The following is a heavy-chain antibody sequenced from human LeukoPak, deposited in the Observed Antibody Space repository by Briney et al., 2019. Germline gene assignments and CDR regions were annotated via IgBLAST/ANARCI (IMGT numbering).Heavy chain of an antibody. CDR3: ARAEVATTRSSLNL. Sequence: RGASVKGSCKASGYTFTRYYMHWVRQAPGQGLEWMGIINPSGGSTSYAQKFQGRVTMTRDMSTSTVYMELSSLRSEDTAVYYCARAEVATTRSSLNLWGQGTLVTVSS. D-gene: IGHD5-12*01. J-gene: IGHJ4*02. CDR2: INPSGGST. V-gene: IGHV1-46*01. CDR1: GYTFTRYY.